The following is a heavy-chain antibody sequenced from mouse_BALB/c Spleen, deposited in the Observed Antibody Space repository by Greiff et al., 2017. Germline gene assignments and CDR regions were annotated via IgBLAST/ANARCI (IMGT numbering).Heavy chain of an antibody. CDR3: ARISRYYAMDY. J-gene: IGHJ4*01. Sequence: VQLQQSGPELGKPGASVKISCKASGYSFTGYNMYWVKQSHRKSLEWIGYIDPYNGGTSYNQKSKGKATLTVDKSSSTAYMHLNSLTSEDSAIYYCARISRYYAMDYWGQGTSVTVSS. D-gene: IGHD2-4*01. CDR2: IDPYNGGT. CDR1: GYSFTGYN. V-gene: IGHV1S135*01.